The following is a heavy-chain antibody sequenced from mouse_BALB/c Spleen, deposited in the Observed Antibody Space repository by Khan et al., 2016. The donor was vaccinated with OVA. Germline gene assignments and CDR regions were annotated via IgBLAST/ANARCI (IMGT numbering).Heavy chain of an antibody. CDR2: ISSDGDYN. CDR3: VNHFTRSCAY. CDR1: GFSFSSYS. D-gene: IGHD1-1*01. J-gene: IGHJ3*01. V-gene: IGHV5-6*01. Sequence: EVELVESGGDLVKPGGSLTVSCAVSGFSFSSYSMSWVRQSPDKRLEWVAIISSDGDYNYYPDSVKGRFTISRDNTKNTLYLQMCRMMYGHTAIYYCVNHFTRSCAYWGQGTLVPVSA.